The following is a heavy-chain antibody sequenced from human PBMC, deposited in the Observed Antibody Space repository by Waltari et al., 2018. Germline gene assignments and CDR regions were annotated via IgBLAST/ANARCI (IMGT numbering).Heavy chain of an antibody. Sequence: QVQLVESGGGVVQPGRSLRLSCAASGFTFSSYAMHWVRQAPGKGLAWVAVISYDGSNKYYADSVKGRFTISRDNSKNTLYLQMNSLRAEDTAVYYCARVPGSGWPIYMDVWGKGTTVTVSS. CDR1: GFTFSSYA. CDR2: ISYDGSNK. D-gene: IGHD6-19*01. V-gene: IGHV3-30-3*01. CDR3: ARVPGSGWPIYMDV. J-gene: IGHJ6*03.